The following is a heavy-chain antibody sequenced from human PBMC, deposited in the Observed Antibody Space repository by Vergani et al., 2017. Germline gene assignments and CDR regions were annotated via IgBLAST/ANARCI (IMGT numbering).Heavy chain of an antibody. D-gene: IGHD3-9*01. CDR1: GGTFSSYT. J-gene: IGHJ6*02. CDR3: ARDGYDILTGLDYYYGMDV. V-gene: IGHV1-69*08. CDR2: IIPILGIA. Sequence: QVQLVQSGAEVKKPGSSVKVSCKASGGTFSSYTISWVRQAPGQGLEWMGRIIPILGIANYAQKFQGRVTITADESTSTAYMELSSLRSEDTAVYYCARDGYDILTGLDYYYGMDVWGQGP.